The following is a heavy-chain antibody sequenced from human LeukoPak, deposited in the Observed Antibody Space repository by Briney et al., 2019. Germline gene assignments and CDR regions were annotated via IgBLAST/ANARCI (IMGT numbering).Heavy chain of an antibody. Sequence: SVKVSCKASEGTFSSYAISWVRQAPGQGLEWMGGIIPIFGTANYAQKFQGRVTITADESTSTAYMELSSLRSEDTAVYYCARVEQCSSTSCYTDIDYWGQGTLVTVSS. V-gene: IGHV1-69*13. J-gene: IGHJ4*02. CDR3: ARVEQCSSTSCYTDIDY. CDR1: EGTFSSYA. D-gene: IGHD2-2*02. CDR2: IIPIFGTA.